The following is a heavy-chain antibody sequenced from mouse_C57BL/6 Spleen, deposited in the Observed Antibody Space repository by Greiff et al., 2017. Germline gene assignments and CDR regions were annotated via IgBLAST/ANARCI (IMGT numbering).Heavy chain of an antibody. Sequence: QVQLKESGPGLVQPSQSLSITCTVSGFSLTSYGVHWVRQSPGKGLEWLGVIWRGGSTDYNAAFMSRLSITKDNSKSQVFFKMNSLLAYDTAIYYCAKRSCGSSSDWYFDVWGTGTTVTVSS. V-gene: IGHV2-5*01. J-gene: IGHJ1*03. D-gene: IGHD1-1*01. CDR2: IWRGGST. CDR3: AKRSCGSSSDWYFDV. CDR1: GFSLTSYG.